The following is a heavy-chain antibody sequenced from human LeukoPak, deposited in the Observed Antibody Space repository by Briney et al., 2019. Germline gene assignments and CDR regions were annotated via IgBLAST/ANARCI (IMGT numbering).Heavy chain of an antibody. CDR3: ARETGYCDLGGDAFDI. V-gene: IGHV3-74*01. CDR1: GFTFSSYW. CDR2: INSDGSST. Sequence: GGSLRLSCAASGFTFSSYWMHWVRQAPGKGLVWVSRINSDGSSTSYADSVKGRFTISRDNAKNTLYLQMNSLRAEDTAVYYCARETGYCDLGGDAFDIWGQGTRVTVSS. J-gene: IGHJ3*02. D-gene: IGHD4-17*01.